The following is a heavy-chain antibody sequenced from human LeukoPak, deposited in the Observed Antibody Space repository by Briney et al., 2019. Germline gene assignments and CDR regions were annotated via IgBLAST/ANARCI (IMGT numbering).Heavy chain of an antibody. CDR1: GFTFSSDS. J-gene: IGHJ4*02. CDR3: ARDNPAAY. CDR2: ISASTTTI. V-gene: IGHV3-48*01. Sequence: GGSLRLSCVASGFTFSSDSMNWVRQAPGKGLEWISYISASTTTIYYVESVKSRFTISRDNAKNSVYLQMNSLRVEDTAMYYCARDNPAAYWGQGTRVTVPS.